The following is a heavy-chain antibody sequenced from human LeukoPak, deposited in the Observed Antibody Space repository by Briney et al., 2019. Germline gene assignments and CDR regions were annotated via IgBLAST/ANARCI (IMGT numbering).Heavy chain of an antibody. J-gene: IGHJ6*02. CDR1: GFTFSSYA. Sequence: GGSLRLSCAASGFTFSSYAMSWVRQAPGKGLEWVLVIYSGGSTYYADSVKGRFTISRDNSKNTLYLQMNSLRAEDTAMYYCARESRGSYPYYYNGMDVWGQGTTVTVSS. V-gene: IGHV3-53*01. D-gene: IGHD1-26*01. CDR2: IYSGGST. CDR3: ARESRGSYPYYYNGMDV.